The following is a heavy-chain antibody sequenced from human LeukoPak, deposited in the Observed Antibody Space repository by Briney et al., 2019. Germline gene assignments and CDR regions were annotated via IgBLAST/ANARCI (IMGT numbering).Heavy chain of an antibody. Sequence: GGSLRLSCTTSGFTFSTYGMAWVRQAPGKGLEWVSSISGSGAKTNYADSVKGRLTISRDCSNNTLYLRMDSLRAEDTAVYFCAKRGGYDYGSHFDSWGQGTQVTVSS. CDR2: ISGSGAKT. D-gene: IGHD5-18*01. CDR3: AKRGGYDYGSHFDS. J-gene: IGHJ4*02. V-gene: IGHV3-23*01. CDR1: GFTFSTYG.